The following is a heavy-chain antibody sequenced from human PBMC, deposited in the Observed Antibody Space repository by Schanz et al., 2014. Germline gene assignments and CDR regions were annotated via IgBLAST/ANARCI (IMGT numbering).Heavy chain of an antibody. CDR2: FNDGGVNK. J-gene: IGHJ4*02. CDR3: AKSQGSSFDS. CDR1: GFSLDIFA. D-gene: IGHD6-13*01. Sequence: EVQLVQSGGGLVQPGGSLRLSCAASGFSLDIFAVSWVRQAPGKGLEWVSSFNDGGVNKYYADSVKGSFTISSDNSKSTMYRQMSSLRAEDTAVYYCAKSQGSSFDSWGQGTLXTVSS. V-gene: IGHV3-23*04.